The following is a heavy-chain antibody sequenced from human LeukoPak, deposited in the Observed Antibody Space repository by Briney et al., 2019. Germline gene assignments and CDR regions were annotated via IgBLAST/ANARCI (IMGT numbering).Heavy chain of an antibody. V-gene: IGHV1-2*02. J-gene: IGHJ6*03. D-gene: IGHD6-19*01. Sequence: ASVKVSCKASGYTFTGYYMHWVRQAPGQGLEWMGWINPNSGGTNYAQKFQGRVTMTRDTSISTAYMELSGLRSDDTAVYYCARESENSYSSGRIRGEIHFYYYYYMDVWGKGTTVTVSS. CDR3: ARESENSYSSGRIRGEIHFYYYYYMDV. CDR1: GYTFTGYY. CDR2: INPNSGGT.